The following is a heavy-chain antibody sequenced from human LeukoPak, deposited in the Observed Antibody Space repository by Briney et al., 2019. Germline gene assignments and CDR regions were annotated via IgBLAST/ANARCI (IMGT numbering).Heavy chain of an antibody. CDR3: AKDRTVGASYWYFDL. J-gene: IGHJ2*01. CDR1: GFTFSPYA. V-gene: IGHV3-23*01. Sequence: GGSLRLSCAASGFTFSPYAMSWVRQAPGKGLHWVSSISVSGGTTYYADSVKGRFTISRDSSKNTLFLHMNTLRAEDTAIYYCAKDRTVGASYWYFDLWGRGTLVTVSS. CDR2: ISVSGGTT. D-gene: IGHD1-26*01.